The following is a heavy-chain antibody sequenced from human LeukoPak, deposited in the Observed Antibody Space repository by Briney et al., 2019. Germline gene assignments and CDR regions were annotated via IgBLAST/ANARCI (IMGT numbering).Heavy chain of an antibody. CDR2: ISAYNGNT. CDR1: GYTFTTYG. V-gene: IGHV1-18*01. J-gene: IGHJ4*02. Sequence: GASVKVSCKASGYTFTTYGISWVRQAPGQGLAWMGWISAYNGNTNYALKLQGRVTLTTDTSTSTAYMELTSLTSDDTAVYYCATDTYYSDTGGYPGDYWGQGTLVTVSS. CDR3: ATDTYYSDTGGYPGDY. D-gene: IGHD3-22*01.